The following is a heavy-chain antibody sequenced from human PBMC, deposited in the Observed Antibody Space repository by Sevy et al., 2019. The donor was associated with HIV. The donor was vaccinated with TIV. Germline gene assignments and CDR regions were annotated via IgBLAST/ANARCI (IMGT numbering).Heavy chain of an antibody. J-gene: IGHJ4*02. D-gene: IGHD1-26*01. Sequence: GGSLRLSCAASGFTVSNVWMTWIRQAPGKGLEWIGRIKNNTDGGEGDYAEPGKGRLTISRDESKNILYLQMNRLKTEDTAVYYCTTSIRVGAFDYWGQGSLVTVSS. CDR3: TTSIRVGAFDY. CDR2: IKNNTDGGEG. CDR1: GFTVSNVW. V-gene: IGHV3-15*01.